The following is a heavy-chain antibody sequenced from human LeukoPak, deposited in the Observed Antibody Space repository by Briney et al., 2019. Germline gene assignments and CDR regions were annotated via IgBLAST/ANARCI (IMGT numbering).Heavy chain of an antibody. CDR3: ARYEYSSSWYRSDAFDI. J-gene: IGHJ3*02. Sequence: SETLSLTCTISGGSIGRYYWSWIRQPAGKGLEWIGRIHTSGSANYNPSLKSRVTMSVDTSKNQFSLKLSSVTAADTAVYYCARYEYSSSWYRSDAFDIWGQGTMVTVSS. D-gene: IGHD6-13*01. CDR2: IHTSGSA. CDR1: GGSIGRYY. V-gene: IGHV4-4*07.